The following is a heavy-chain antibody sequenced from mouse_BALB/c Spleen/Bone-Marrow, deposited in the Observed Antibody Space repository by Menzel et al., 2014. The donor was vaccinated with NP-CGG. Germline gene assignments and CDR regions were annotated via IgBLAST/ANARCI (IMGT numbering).Heavy chain of an antibody. V-gene: IGHV1S41*01. CDR2: IAPGSGST. CDR3: ARFPIYYGNYGAMDY. D-gene: IGHD2-1*01. J-gene: IGHJ4*01. CDR1: GYTFTSYW. Sequence: DLVKPGASVKLSCKASGYTFTSYWINWIKQRPGQGLEWIGRIAPGSGSTYYNEMFKGKATLTVDTSSSAASIQLSGLSSEDSAVYFCARFPIYYGNYGAMDYWGQGTSVTVSS.